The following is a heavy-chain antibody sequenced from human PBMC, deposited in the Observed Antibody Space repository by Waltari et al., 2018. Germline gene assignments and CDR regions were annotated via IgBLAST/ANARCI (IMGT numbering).Heavy chain of an antibody. CDR2: ISWHSVSI. CDR3: ASRYSGYDFGFSYYYGMDV. J-gene: IGHJ6*02. D-gene: IGHD5-12*01. CDR1: GFTFDDYG. V-gene: IGHV3-9*01. Sequence: EERLVESGGDLVQPGSSLRLSCTASGFTFDDYGMHWVRQVPGKGLEWVSGISWHSVSIDYADSVKGRFTISRDNAKNSLYLQMNSLREEDTALYFCASRYSGYDFGFSYYYGMDVWGQGTTVTVSS.